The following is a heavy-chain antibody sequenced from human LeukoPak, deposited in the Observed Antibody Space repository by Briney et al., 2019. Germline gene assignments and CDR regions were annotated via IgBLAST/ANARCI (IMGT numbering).Heavy chain of an antibody. CDR3: ARGSWSGYYPRAEYFQH. J-gene: IGHJ1*01. V-gene: IGHV4-61*02. CDR2: IYTSGST. CDR1: GGSISSGSYY. D-gene: IGHD3-3*01. Sequence: PSETLSLTCTVSGGSISSGSYYWSWIRQPAGKGLEWIGRIYTSGSTNYNPSLKSRVTISVDTSKNQFSLKLSSVTAADTAVYYCARGSWSGYYPRAEYFQHWGQGALVTVSS.